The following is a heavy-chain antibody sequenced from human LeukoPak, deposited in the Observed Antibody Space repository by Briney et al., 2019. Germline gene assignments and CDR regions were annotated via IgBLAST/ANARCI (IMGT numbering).Heavy chain of an antibody. CDR1: GFTFSSYA. V-gene: IGHV3-30-3*01. CDR3: ARGESRVVMIPIWRYYFVY. J-gene: IGHJ4*02. Sequence: GGSLRLSCAASGFTFSSYAMHWVRQAPGKGLEWVAVISYDGSSKYYADSVKGRLTISRDNSKNTLYLQINSLKIDDTAVYYCARGESRVVMIPIWRYYFVYWGQGTLVTVSS. D-gene: IGHD2-21*01. CDR2: ISYDGSSK.